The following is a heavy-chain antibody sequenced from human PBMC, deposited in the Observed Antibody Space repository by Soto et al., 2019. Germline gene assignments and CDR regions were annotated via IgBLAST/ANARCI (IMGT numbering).Heavy chain of an antibody. J-gene: IGHJ5*02. CDR3: ARGGISGWYEIDWFDP. D-gene: IGHD6-19*01. CDR2: IYYSGST. CDR1: GGSISSGGYY. Sequence: PSETLSLTCTVSGGSISSGGYYWSWIRQHPGKGLEWIGYIYYSGSTYYNPSLKSRVTISVDTSKNQFSLKLSSVTAADTAVYYCARGGISGWYEIDWFDPWGQGTLVTVSS. V-gene: IGHV4-31*03.